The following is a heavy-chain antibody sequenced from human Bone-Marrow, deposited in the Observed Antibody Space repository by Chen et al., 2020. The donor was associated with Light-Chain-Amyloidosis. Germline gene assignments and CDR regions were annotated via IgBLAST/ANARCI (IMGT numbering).Heavy chain of an antibody. CDR3: AIGLHCSNTNCYLEFYYNAMDV. V-gene: IGHV1-2*02. Sequence: QVQLVQSGAEVKKPGASVKVSCEASGYTFTGYHMHWVRQAPGQGLEWMGWINPNSDSTIYAQKFQGRVTMTRDTSISTVYMELSSLRSDDTAVYYCAIGLHCSNTNCYLEFYYNAMDVWGQGTTVTVSS. D-gene: IGHD2-2*01. J-gene: IGHJ6*02. CDR1: GYTFTGYH. CDR2: INPNSDST.